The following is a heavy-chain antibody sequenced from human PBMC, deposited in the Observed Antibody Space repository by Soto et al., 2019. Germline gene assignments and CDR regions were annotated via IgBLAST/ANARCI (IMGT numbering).Heavy chain of an antibody. Sequence: EVQLLESGGGLVQPGGSLRLSCAASGFTFSTYAMIWVRQAPGKGLEWVSAITGSGGSTYYADSVKGRFTISRDNSKNTLYVQMNSLRADDPAVYYCAKGSSASRPYYFDYWGQGTLVTVSS. J-gene: IGHJ4*02. CDR3: AKGSSASRPYYFDY. D-gene: IGHD3-22*01. V-gene: IGHV3-23*01. CDR1: GFTFSTYA. CDR2: ITGSGGST.